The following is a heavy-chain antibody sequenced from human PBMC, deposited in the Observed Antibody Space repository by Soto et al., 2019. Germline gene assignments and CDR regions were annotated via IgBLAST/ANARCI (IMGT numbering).Heavy chain of an antibody. Sequence: SETLSLTCTVSGGSISSYYWSWIRQPPGKGLEWIGYIYYSGSTNYNPSLKSRVTISVDTSKNQFSLKLSSVTAADTAVYCCARVKGWVTIPPYYFGYWGQGTLVTVSS. CDR1: GGSISSYY. J-gene: IGHJ4*02. V-gene: IGHV4-59*01. CDR2: IYYSGST. CDR3: ARVKGWVTIPPYYFGY. D-gene: IGHD4-17*01.